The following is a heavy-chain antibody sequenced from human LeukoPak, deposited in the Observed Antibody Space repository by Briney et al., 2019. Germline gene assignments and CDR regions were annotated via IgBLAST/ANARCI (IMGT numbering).Heavy chain of an antibody. Sequence: PGGSLRLSCEGSGFTFDSYAMGWVRQSPGKGLESVSAITGTGGNEYHADSVKDRFTISRDNSKNTVYLQMNSLRAEDTAIYYCAKVHGSGNYRFDFWGQGTLVTVSS. CDR2: ITGTGGNE. J-gene: IGHJ4*02. CDR3: AKVHGSGNYRFDF. V-gene: IGHV3-23*01. CDR1: GFTFDSYA. D-gene: IGHD3-10*01.